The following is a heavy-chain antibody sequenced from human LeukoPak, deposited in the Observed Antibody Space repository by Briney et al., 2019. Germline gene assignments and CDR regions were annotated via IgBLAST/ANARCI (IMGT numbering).Heavy chain of an antibody. Sequence: GGSLRLSCAASGFTFSSYEMNWVRQAPGKGLEWVSYISSSGSTIYYADSVKGRFTISRDNAKNSLYLQMISLRAEDTAVYYCARRGRYGMDVWGQGTTVTVSS. D-gene: IGHD3-10*01. CDR2: ISSSGSTI. CDR1: GFTFSSYE. V-gene: IGHV3-48*03. J-gene: IGHJ6*02. CDR3: ARRGRYGMDV.